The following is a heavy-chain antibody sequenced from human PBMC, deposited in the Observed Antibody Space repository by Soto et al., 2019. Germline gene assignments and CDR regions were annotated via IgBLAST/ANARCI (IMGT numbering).Heavy chain of an antibody. J-gene: IGHJ6*03. D-gene: IGHD2-2*01. CDR3: VRGDVVVSAAISNYYYYMDV. Sequence: QVQLVQSGAEVKKPGASVKVSCKASGFSFTSYYMHWVRRAPGQGLEWVGIINPSGSSASYAQKFQGRVSMTRDTSTSTVSREMRSLRSEDTAVYYCVRGDVVVSAAISNYYYYMDVWGKGTTVTVSS. CDR2: INPSGSSA. CDR1: GFSFTSYY. V-gene: IGHV1-46*03.